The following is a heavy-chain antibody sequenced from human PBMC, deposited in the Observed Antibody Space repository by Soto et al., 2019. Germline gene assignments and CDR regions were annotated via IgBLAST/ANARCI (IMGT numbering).Heavy chain of an antibody. J-gene: IGHJ5*02. CDR2: IYPGDSDT. CDR1: GYSLITYW. Sequence: EVQLVQSGAEVKKPGESLKISCKASGYSLITYWIGWVRQMPGKGLEWMGIIYPGDSDTRYNPSFQGQVTISADKSINTAYLQWSSLKASDTAMYYCARQPPHGDGEFDPWGQGTLVTVSS. D-gene: IGHD7-27*01. V-gene: IGHV5-51*01. CDR3: ARQPPHGDGEFDP.